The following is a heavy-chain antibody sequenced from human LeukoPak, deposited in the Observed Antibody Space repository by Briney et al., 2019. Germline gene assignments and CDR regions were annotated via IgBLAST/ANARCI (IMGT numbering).Heavy chain of an antibody. CDR3: ARVSYYYGSSGYSLDY. J-gene: IGHJ4*02. V-gene: IGHV4-61*05. CDR1: GGSISSSSYY. Sequence: SETLSLTCTVSGGSISSSSYYWGWIRQPPGKGLEWIGYIHHSGSTNYNPSLKSRVTISVDTSRNQFSLNLNSVTAADTAVYYCARVSYYYGSSGYSLDYWGQGTLVTVSS. CDR2: IHHSGST. D-gene: IGHD3-22*01.